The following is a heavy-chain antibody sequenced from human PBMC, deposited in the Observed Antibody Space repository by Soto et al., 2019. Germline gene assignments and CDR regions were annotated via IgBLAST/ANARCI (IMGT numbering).Heavy chain of an antibody. D-gene: IGHD6-6*01. CDR3: ARDRSNSPDYCDY. J-gene: IGHJ4*02. Sequence: QMQLQESGPGLVKPSQTLSLTCTVSGGSINSDAYYWSCIRQPPGKALEWIGHIYYSGRTYYNPSLESRLTISLDTSKNQVSLRLSSVTASDTAVYYCARDRSNSPDYCDYWGRGTLVTVSS. V-gene: IGHV4-30-4*01. CDR1: GGSINSDAYY. CDR2: IYYSGRT.